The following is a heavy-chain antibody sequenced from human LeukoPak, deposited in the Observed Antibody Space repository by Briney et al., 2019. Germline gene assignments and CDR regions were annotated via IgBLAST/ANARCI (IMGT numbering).Heavy chain of an antibody. V-gene: IGHV3-21*01. CDR1: GFTFSSYS. Sequence: PGGSLRLSCAASGFTFSSYSMNWVRQAPGKGLEWVSSISSSSSYIYYADSVKGRFTISRDNAKNSLYLQMNSLRAEDTAVYYCALGIVVVIGAFDIWGQGTMVTVSS. CDR2: ISSSSSYI. D-gene: IGHD3-22*01. J-gene: IGHJ3*02. CDR3: ALGIVVVIGAFDI.